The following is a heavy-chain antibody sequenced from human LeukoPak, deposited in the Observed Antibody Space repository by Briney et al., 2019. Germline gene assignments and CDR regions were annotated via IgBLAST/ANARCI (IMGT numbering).Heavy chain of an antibody. D-gene: IGHD3-22*01. CDR1: GFTVSSTY. J-gene: IGHJ4*02. Sequence: PGGSQRLSCVVSGFTVSSTYMSWVRQAPGKGLEWVSVIYSGGSTYYADSVKGRFTISRDKSKNTLYLQMNSLRAEDTAVYYCARDAEYSSSRFLDYWGQGTLVTVSS. CDR3: ARDAEYSSSRFLDY. CDR2: IYSGGST. V-gene: IGHV3-66*01.